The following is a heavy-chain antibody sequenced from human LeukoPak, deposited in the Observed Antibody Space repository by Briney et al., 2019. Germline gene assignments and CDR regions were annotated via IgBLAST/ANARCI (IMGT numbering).Heavy chain of an antibody. CDR2: MNPHSGKS. D-gene: IGHD1-14*01. V-gene: IGHV1-8*01. CDR3: ARRNRAYWYFDL. J-gene: IGHJ2*01. Sequence: ASVKVSCTASGYSFTSFGINWVRQASGQGLEWMGWMNPHSGKSGFAQKFQGRVILTSNTSISTVYMELSSLRSEDSAIYYCARRNRAYWYFDLWGRGTPVTVSS. CDR1: GYSFTSFG.